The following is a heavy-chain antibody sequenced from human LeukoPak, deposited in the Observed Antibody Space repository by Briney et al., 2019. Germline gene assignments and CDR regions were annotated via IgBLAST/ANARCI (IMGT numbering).Heavy chain of an antibody. Sequence: SETLSLTCAVSGGSVISNSCRCITQSAGTRLEWIGRIYGSGITDYNPSLKSRITMSLDTSRKQFSLRLTSVTAADTAVYYCARLKFDYSTAHSAGYWIDDWGQGTTVSVFS. J-gene: IGHJ6*02. D-gene: IGHD6-13*01. CDR1: GGSVISNS. CDR3: ARLKFDYSTAHSAGYWIDD. V-gene: IGHV4-4*07. CDR2: IYGSGIT.